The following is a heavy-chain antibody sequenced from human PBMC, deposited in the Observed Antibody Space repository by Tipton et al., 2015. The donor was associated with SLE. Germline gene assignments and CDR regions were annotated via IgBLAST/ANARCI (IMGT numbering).Heavy chain of an antibody. CDR2: IYHSGST. J-gene: IGHJ3*02. V-gene: IGHV4-30-2*01. CDR3: ARGGSARSHGAFDI. Sequence: LRLSCAVSGGSISSGGYSWSWIRQPPGKGLEWIGYIYHSGSTYYNPSLKSRVTISVATSKNQFSLKLISVTAADTAVYYCARGGSARSHGAFDIWGQGTMVTVSS. D-gene: IGHD6-6*01. CDR1: GGSISSGGYS.